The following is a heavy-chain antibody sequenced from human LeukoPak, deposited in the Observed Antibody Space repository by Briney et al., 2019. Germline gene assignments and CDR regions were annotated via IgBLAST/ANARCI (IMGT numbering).Heavy chain of an antibody. CDR3: ARAPSGVSGSPSWY. CDR2: ISAYNGNT. V-gene: IGHV1-18*01. J-gene: IGHJ4*02. Sequence: ASVKVSCKASGYTFTSYGISWVRQAPGQGLEWMGWISAYNGNTNYAQKLQGRVTMTTDTSTSTAYMELRSLRSDDTAVYYCARAPSGVSGSPSWYWGQGTLVTVSS. CDR1: GYTFTSYG. D-gene: IGHD3-10*01.